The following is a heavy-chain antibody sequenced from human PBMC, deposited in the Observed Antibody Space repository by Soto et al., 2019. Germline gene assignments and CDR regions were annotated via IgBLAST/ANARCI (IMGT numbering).Heavy chain of an antibody. V-gene: IGHV4-4*07. D-gene: IGHD6-19*01. J-gene: IGHJ4*02. Sequence: TETLSLTYTVSGGSISSYYWSWVRQPAGKGLEWIGRIYTSGSTNYNPSLKSRVTMSVDTSKNQFSLKLSSVTAADTAVYYCARSLAVAGYYFDYWGQGTLVTVSS. CDR3: ARSLAVAGYYFDY. CDR2: IYTSGST. CDR1: GGSISSYY.